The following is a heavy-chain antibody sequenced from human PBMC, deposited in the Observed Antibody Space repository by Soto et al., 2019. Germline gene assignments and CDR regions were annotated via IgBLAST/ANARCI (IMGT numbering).Heavy chain of an antibody. CDR1: GGSIIGFY. CDR3: ARWTYCGGDCYWLDF. CDR2: IYYSGSA. D-gene: IGHD2-21*02. J-gene: IGHJ4*02. V-gene: IGHV4-59*01. Sequence: SETLSLTCTIAGGSIIGFYWGWIRQPPGKGLEWIGNIYYSGSANYDPSLRSRVTISLNTSKNQFSLNLNSVTAADTAIYYCARWTYCGGDCYWLDFWGQGTLVTV.